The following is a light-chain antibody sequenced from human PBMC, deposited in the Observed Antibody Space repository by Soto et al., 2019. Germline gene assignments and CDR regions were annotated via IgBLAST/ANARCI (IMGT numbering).Light chain of an antibody. CDR1: QSIGNH. Sequence: DIQMTQSPSSLSASVEDRVIITCRASQSIGNHLNWYQQKPGKAPNLLIFAASSLQSGVPSRFSASRPVPDFTLTVSGRQPEGFATYYCQQSYSSPPTFGHGTKVEIK. CDR2: AAS. V-gene: IGKV1-39*01. CDR3: QQSYSSPPT. J-gene: IGKJ1*01.